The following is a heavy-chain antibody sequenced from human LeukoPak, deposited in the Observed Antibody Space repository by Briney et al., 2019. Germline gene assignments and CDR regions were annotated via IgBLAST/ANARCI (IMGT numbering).Heavy chain of an antibody. Sequence: GGSLRLSCAASGFIFTDYWMYWVRQAPGRGLAWVANIKEDGSEKNYVDSVKGRFTISRDNSKNTLYLQMNSLRAEDTAVYYCARDPITMVRGVIIRQPSFDYWGQGTLVTVSS. J-gene: IGHJ4*02. CDR3: ARDPITMVRGVIIRQPSFDY. CDR2: IKEDGSEK. D-gene: IGHD3-10*01. CDR1: GFIFTDYW. V-gene: IGHV3-7*01.